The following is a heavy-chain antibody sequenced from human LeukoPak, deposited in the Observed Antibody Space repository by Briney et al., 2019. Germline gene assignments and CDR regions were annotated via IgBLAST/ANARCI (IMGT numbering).Heavy chain of an antibody. D-gene: IGHD4-23*01. Sequence: GGSLRLSCAASGFTVSRNYYMNWVRQAPGKGLERASVIYSAGTTYYADSVKGRFTISRDNSKNTVYLQMNSLRAEDTAVYYCARGDDYGGAWYYFDCWGQGTLVAVSS. CDR3: ARGDDYGGAWYYFDC. CDR1: GFTVSRNY. J-gene: IGHJ4*02. V-gene: IGHV3-53*01. CDR2: IYSAGTT.